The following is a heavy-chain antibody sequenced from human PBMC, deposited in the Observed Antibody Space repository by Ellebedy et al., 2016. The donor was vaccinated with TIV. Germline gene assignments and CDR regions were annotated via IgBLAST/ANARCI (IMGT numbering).Heavy chain of an antibody. J-gene: IGHJ4*02. CDR1: GLTFSNAW. V-gene: IGHV3-15*01. CDR2: LKSKIDGGTI. Sequence: GESLKISXAVSGLTFSNAWMRWVRQAPGKGLEWVGRLKSKIDGGTIDYAAPVKGRFAISRDDWRNTLYLQMNSLKTEDTAVYYCTVQSGSSFYWGQGTLVTVSS. CDR3: TVQSGSSFY. D-gene: IGHD1-26*01.